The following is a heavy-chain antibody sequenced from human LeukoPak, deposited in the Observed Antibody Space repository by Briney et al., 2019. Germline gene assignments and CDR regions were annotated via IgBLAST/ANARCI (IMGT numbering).Heavy chain of an antibody. CDR3: ARGPRSGYCSSTSCYY. CDR2: INHSGST. CDR1: GGSFSGYY. J-gene: IGHJ4*02. D-gene: IGHD2-2*01. V-gene: IGHV4-34*01. Sequence: SETLSLTCAVYGGSFSGYYWSWIRQPPGKGLEWIGEINHSGSTNYNPSHKSRVTISVDTSKNQFSLKLSSVTAADTAVYYCARGPRSGYCSSTSCYYWGQGTLVTVSS.